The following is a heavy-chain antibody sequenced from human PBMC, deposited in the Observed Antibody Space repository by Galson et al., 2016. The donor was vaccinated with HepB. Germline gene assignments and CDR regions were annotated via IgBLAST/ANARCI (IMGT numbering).Heavy chain of an antibody. CDR2: INPSGGIP. Sequence: SVKVSCKASGYIFTSHYLHWVRQAPGQGLEWMGIINPSGGIPSYAEKFQGRVTMTRDTSTSTVYMELSSLRSEDTAVYYGARVGSVAGTHFDYWGQGTLVTVSS. J-gene: IGHJ4*02. D-gene: IGHD6-19*01. CDR1: GYIFTSHY. CDR3: ARVGSVAGTHFDY. V-gene: IGHV1-46*01.